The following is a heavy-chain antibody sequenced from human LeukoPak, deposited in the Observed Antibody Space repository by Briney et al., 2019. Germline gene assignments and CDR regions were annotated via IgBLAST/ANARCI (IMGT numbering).Heavy chain of an antibody. V-gene: IGHV3-23*01. J-gene: IGHJ3*02. CDR2: IRGGGGVT. Sequence: PGGSLRLSCAASGFTFDNYAMNWVRQAPGKGLEWVSYIRGGGGVTRYSDSVKDRFTISRDNSKNTLYLQMNSLRDEDTAIYYCAKCSASYYNDAFDIWGRGTMVTVSS. D-gene: IGHD3-10*01. CDR1: GFTFDNYA. CDR3: AKCSASYYNDAFDI.